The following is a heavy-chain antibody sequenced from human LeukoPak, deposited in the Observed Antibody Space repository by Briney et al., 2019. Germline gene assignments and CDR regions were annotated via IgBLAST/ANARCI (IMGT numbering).Heavy chain of an antibody. V-gene: IGHV3-7*01. D-gene: IGHD3-9*01. CDR1: GFTFSTYW. Sequence: PGGSLRPSCAPAGFTFSTYWMSSARQAPGKGLESQANIKQGGSDKKYGDSVKGRFTISRDNAQTSLSLQMNSLRVDDTAVYYCARGTYFDFFTGVGFYMDVWGKRATVTVSS. J-gene: IGHJ6*03. CDR2: IKQGGSDK. CDR3: ARGTYFDFFTGVGFYMDV.